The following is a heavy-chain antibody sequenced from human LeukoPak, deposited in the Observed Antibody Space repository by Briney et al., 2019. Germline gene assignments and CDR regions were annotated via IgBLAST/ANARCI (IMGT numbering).Heavy chain of an antibody. V-gene: IGHV4-39*01. J-gene: IGHJ4*02. CDR1: GGSISSSYYY. Sequence: PSETLSLTCTVSGGSISSSYYYWGWIRQPPGKGLEWIGSIYYSGSTYYNPSLKSRVTISVDTSKNQFSLKLSSVTAADKAVYYCGRQGSYYGEIDYWGQGTLVTVSS. CDR3: GRQGSYYGEIDY. CDR2: IYYSGST. D-gene: IGHD1-26*01.